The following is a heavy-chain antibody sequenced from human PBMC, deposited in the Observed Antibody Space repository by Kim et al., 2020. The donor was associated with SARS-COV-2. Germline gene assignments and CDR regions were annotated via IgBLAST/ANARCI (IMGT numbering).Heavy chain of an antibody. V-gene: IGHV3-30*04. CDR2: ISYDGKNK. Sequence: GGSLRLSCAASGFTINTYAMHWVRQAPGKGPEWVAVISYDGKNKYYADSVKGRFTISRDNSKNTLYLQINTLRAEDTAVYYCARVAEVGPSFDSWGQGTLVTVSS. CDR3: ARVAEVGPSFDS. J-gene: IGHJ4*02. CDR1: GFTINTYA. D-gene: IGHD1-26*01.